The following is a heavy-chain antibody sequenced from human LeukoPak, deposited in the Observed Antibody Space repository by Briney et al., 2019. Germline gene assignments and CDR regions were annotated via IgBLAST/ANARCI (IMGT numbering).Heavy chain of an antibody. D-gene: IGHD2-21*02. V-gene: IGHV3-33*01. CDR2: IWSDRSDK. Sequence: GGSLRLSCAASGFTFSSYGMHWVRQAPGKGLEWVTVIWSDRSDKYYADSVKGRFTISRDNSKLYLQMDSLRVEDTAVYYCARDYCGGDSYNFDYWGQGTLVTVSS. CDR1: GFTFSSYG. CDR3: ARDYCGGDSYNFDY. J-gene: IGHJ4*02.